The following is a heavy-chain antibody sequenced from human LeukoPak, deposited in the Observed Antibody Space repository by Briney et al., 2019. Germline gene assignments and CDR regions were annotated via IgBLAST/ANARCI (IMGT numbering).Heavy chain of an antibody. CDR1: GASVSSGDYY. D-gene: IGHD3-10*01. CDR2: IYYSGST. V-gene: IGHV4-31*03. Sequence: SQTLSLTCTVSGASVSSGDYYWSWLRQHPGKGLEWIGYIYYSGSTYYNPSLKSRVTISVDTSKNQFSLKLSSVTAADTAVYYCARSLRGVIIPYVYWGQGTLVTVSS. J-gene: IGHJ4*02. CDR3: ARSLRGVIIPYVY.